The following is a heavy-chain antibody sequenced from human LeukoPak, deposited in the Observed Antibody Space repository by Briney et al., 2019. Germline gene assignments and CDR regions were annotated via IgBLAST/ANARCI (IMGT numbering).Heavy chain of an antibody. V-gene: IGHV4-30-4*08. Sequence: SQTLSLTCTVSGGSISSGDYYWSWIRQPPGKGLEWIGYIYYNGSTYYNPSLKSRVTISVDTSKNQFSPKLSSVTAADTAVYYCARTSLGGAWFDPWGQGTLVTVSS. CDR2: IYYNGST. D-gene: IGHD3-10*01. CDR3: ARTSLGGAWFDP. J-gene: IGHJ5*02. CDR1: GGSISSGDYY.